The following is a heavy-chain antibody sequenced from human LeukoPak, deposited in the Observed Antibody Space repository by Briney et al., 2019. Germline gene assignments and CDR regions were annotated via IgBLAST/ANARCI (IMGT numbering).Heavy chain of an antibody. V-gene: IGHV1-2*02. CDR2: INPNSGGT. J-gene: IGHJ4*02. D-gene: IGHD3-22*01. CDR3: ARGRYYYDSSGYWTIDY. Sequence: EASVKVSCKASGYTFTGYYMHWVRQAPGQGLEWMGWINPNSGGTNYAQKFQGRVTMTRDTSLSTAYMELSRLRSDDTAVYYCARGRYYYDSSGYWTIDYWGQGTLVTVPS. CDR1: GYTFTGYY.